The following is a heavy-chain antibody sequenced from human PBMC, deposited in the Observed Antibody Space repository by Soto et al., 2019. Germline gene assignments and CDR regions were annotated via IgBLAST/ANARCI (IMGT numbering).Heavy chain of an antibody. D-gene: IGHD5-18*01. J-gene: IGHJ4*02. CDR3: ARGGGYSYGQNVY. V-gene: IGHV4-34*01. Sequence: QVQLQQWGAGLLKPSETLSLTCAVYGGSFSGYYWSWIRQPPGKGLEWIGEINHSGSTNHNPSLKSRVTISVDTSKNQFSLKLSSVTAADTAVYYCARGGGYSYGQNVYWGQGTLVTVSS. CDR1: GGSFSGYY. CDR2: INHSGST.